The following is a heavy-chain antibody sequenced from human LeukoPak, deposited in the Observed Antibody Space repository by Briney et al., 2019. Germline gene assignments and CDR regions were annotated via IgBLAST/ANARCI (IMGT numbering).Heavy chain of an antibody. CDR2: ISSSSDTI. J-gene: IGHJ5*02. D-gene: IGHD3-3*01. CDR3: ARDAFVITISGVAPGTNWFDP. V-gene: IGHV3-48*01. Sequence: PGGSLRLSCAASGFTFSGYGMRWVRQAPGKGLEWVSYISSSSDTIHYADSVEGRFTISRDNGNTSLYLQMNSLRVEDTAVYYCARDAFVITISGVAPGTNWFDPWGQGSLVTVSS. CDR1: GFTFSGYG.